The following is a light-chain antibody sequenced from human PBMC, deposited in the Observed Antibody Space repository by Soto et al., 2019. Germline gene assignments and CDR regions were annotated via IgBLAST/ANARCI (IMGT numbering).Light chain of an antibody. CDR2: GAS. J-gene: IGKJ2*01. CDR3: QQYNNWPPYT. CDR1: QSVSSN. V-gene: IGKV3-15*01. Sequence: EIVMTQSPATLSVSQGERATLSCRASQSVSSNLAWYQHKPGQAPRLLIYGASTRGTGIPARFSGSGSGTAFTLTISSLQSEDVAVYYCQQYNNWPPYTFGEGTKLEI.